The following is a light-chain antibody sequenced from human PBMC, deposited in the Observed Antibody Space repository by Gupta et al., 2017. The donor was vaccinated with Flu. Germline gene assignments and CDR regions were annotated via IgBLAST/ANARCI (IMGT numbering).Light chain of an antibody. CDR3: NSRDSTDNHQAV. Sequence: SSELTQDPAVSVALGQTVRITCQGDSLRNPYASWYQQKPGQAPVLVIYAKNIRPSGIPDRFSGSSSGNTASLTITGAQAKDEADYYCNSRDSTDNHQAVFGGGTKLTVL. CDR2: AKN. V-gene: IGLV3-19*01. J-gene: IGLJ2*01. CDR1: SLRNPY.